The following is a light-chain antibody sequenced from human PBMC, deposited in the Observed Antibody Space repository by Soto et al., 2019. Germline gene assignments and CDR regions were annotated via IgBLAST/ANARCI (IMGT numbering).Light chain of an antibody. J-gene: IGKJ1*01. CDR3: QQSYSTPWT. CDR1: QNINNW. Sequence: DIQMTQSPSTLSASIGDRVTITCRASQNINNWIAWYQQKPGKAPKFLIYDASTLESGVPSRFSGSGSGTEFTLTISSLQPDDFATYYCQQSYSTPWTFGQGTKVDIK. V-gene: IGKV1-5*01. CDR2: DAS.